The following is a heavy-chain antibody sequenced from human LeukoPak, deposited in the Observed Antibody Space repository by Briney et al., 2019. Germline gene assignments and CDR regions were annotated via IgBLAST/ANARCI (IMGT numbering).Heavy chain of an antibody. D-gene: IGHD3-16*01. CDR3: ARAWGRTLTYYYGMDV. J-gene: IGHJ6*02. V-gene: IGHV3-48*03. CDR1: GFTFSNYE. CDR2: ISASGSTV. Sequence: GGSLRLSCAAPGFTFSNYEMNWVRQAPGKGLEWVSDISASGSTVYYADSVEGRFTISRDNAKNSLYLQMNSLRAEDTAIYYCARAWGRTLTYYYGMDVWGQGTTVTVSS.